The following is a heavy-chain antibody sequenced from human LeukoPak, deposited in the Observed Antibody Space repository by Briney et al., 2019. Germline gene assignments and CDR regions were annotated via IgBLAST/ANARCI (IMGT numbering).Heavy chain of an antibody. CDR2: INPNSGGT. J-gene: IGHJ3*02. CDR3: AREWDYGDSGIAFDI. V-gene: IGHV1-2*02. CDR1: GYTFTCYY. Sequence: ASVKVSCKASGYTFTCYYMHWVRQAPGQGLEWMGWINPNSGGTNYAQTFQGRVTMTRDTSISTAYMELSRLRSDDTAVYYCAREWDYGDSGIAFDIWGQGTMVTVSS. D-gene: IGHD4-17*01.